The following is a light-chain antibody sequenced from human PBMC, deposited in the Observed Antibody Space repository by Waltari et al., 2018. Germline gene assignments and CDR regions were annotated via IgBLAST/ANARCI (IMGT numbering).Light chain of an antibody. Sequence: VLTQPPGTLSLSPGERATLACRASQRVNSGYFAWCQQKPGQAPRLLFYSTSTGATGIPDRFSGSGSGTDFTLTISRLEPEDFAVYYCQQHVTSPLTFGAGTKVEIK. CDR1: QRVNSGY. CDR3: QQHVTSPLT. CDR2: STS. V-gene: IGKV3-20*01. J-gene: IGKJ4*01.